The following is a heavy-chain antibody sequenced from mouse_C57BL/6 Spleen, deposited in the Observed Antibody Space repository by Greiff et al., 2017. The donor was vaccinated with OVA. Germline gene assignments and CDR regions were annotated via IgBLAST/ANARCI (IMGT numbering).Heavy chain of an antibody. D-gene: IGHD1-1*02. J-gene: IGHJ3*01. CDR3: AKEGGGDVLAWFAY. CDR1: GFSLTSYG. CDR2: IWGDGST. V-gene: IGHV2-3*01. Sequence: VQRVESGPGLVAPSQSLSITCTVSGFSLTSYGVSWVRQPPGKGLEWLGVIWGDGSTNYHSALISRLRISKDNSKSQVFLKLNSLQTDDTATYYCAKEGGGDVLAWFAYWGQGTLVTVSA.